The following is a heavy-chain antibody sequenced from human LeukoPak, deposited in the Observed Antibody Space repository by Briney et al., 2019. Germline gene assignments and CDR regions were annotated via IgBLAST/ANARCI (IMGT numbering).Heavy chain of an antibody. CDR2: IIPIFGTA. V-gene: IGHV1-69*05. CDR3: AREKVWDIVVVPAAIPAFDI. D-gene: IGHD2-2*02. J-gene: IGHJ3*02. Sequence: EASVKVSCKASGGTFSSYAISWVRQAPGQGLEWMGRIIPIFGTANYAQKFQGRVTITTDESTSTAYMELSSLRSEDTAVYYCAREKVWDIVVVPAAIPAFDIWGQGTMVTVSS. CDR1: GGTFSSYA.